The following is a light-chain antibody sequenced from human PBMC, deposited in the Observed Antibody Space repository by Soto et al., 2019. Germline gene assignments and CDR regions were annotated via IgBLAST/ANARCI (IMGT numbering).Light chain of an antibody. CDR2: GAS. J-gene: IGKJ3*01. CDR1: QSVSGSY. V-gene: IGKV3-20*01. CDR3: QQYGSSPST. Sequence: EIVLTQSPGTLSLSPGEGATLSCRASQSVSGSYLAWYQQKPGQAPRLLIYGASRRATGIPDRFSSSGSGTDFTLTISRLEPEDFAVYYCQQYGSSPSTFGPGTTVDIK.